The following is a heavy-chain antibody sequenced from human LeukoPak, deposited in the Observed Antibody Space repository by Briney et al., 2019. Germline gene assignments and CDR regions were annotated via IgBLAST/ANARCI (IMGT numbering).Heavy chain of an antibody. CDR3: ARVYGDYDAFACLDY. CDR2: IYPGDSDT. CDR1: GYSFTSYW. J-gene: IGHJ4*02. D-gene: IGHD4-17*01. V-gene: IGHV5-51*01. Sequence: GESLKISCKGSGYSFTSYWIGWVRQMPGKGLEWMGIIYPGDSDTRYSPSFQGQVTISADKSISTAYLQWSSLKASDTAMYYCARVYGDYDAFACLDYWGQGTLVTVSS.